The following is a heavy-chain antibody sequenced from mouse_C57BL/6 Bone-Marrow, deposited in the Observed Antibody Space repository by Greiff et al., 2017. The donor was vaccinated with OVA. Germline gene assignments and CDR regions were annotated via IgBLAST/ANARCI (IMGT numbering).Heavy chain of an antibody. CDR2: INPNNGGT. CDR3: SRWKDYSGYVDV. Sequence: VQLQQSGPELVKPGASVKISCKASGYTFTDYYMNWVKQSHGKSLEWIGDINPNNGGTSYNQKFKGKATLTVDTSSSTAYMELRSLTSADSAVYYSSRWKDYSGYVDVWGTGTTVTVSS. D-gene: IGHD2-12*01. CDR1: GYTFTDYY. J-gene: IGHJ1*03. V-gene: IGHV1-26*01.